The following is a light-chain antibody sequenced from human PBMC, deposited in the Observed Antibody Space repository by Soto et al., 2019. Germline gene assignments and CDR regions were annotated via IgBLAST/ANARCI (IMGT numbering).Light chain of an antibody. CDR3: QQRET. J-gene: IGKJ3*01. Sequence: EIVMTQSPATLSVSPGERATLSCRASQSVSSKLAWYQQKPGQAPRLLIYGASTRATGIPARFSGSGSGTDFTLTISSLQPEDFATYYCQQRETFGPGTKVDI. CDR1: QSVSSK. CDR2: GAS. V-gene: IGKV3-15*01.